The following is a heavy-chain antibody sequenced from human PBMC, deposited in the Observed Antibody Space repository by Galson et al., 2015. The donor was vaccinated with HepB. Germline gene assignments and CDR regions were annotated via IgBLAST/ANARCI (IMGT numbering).Heavy chain of an antibody. CDR3: ARASMVRGVITSYYYYYGMDV. V-gene: IGHV3-30*04. J-gene: IGHJ6*02. CDR2: ISYDGSNK. CDR1: GFTFSNFA. Sequence: SLRLSCAASGFTFSNFAIHWVRQAPGKGLEWVAVISYDGSNKYYADSVRGRFPISRDNSKNTLYLQMNSLRGEDTAVYYCARASMVRGVITSYYYYYGMDVWGQGTTVTVSS. D-gene: IGHD3-10*01.